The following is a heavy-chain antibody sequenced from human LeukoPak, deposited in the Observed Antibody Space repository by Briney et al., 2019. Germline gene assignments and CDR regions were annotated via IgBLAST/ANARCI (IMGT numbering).Heavy chain of an antibody. V-gene: IGHV3-30*04. CDR1: GFTFSSYA. CDR3: ARGDNYYDSSGYAPDYFDY. CDR2: ISYDGSNK. Sequence: GGSLRLSCAASGFTFSSYAMHWVRQAPGKGLEWVAVISYDGSNKYYADSVKGRFTISRDNSKNTLYLQMNSLRAEDTAVYYCARGDNYYDSSGYAPDYFDYWGQGTLVTVSS. J-gene: IGHJ4*02. D-gene: IGHD3-22*01.